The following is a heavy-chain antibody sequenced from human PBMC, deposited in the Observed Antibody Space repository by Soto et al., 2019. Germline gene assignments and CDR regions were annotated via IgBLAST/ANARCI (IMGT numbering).Heavy chain of an antibody. V-gene: IGHV5-51*01. D-gene: IGHD4-4*01. CDR1: GYSFTSYW. J-gene: IGHJ6*03. CDR3: ARHSYSNYVYYYYMDV. Sequence: GESLKISCKGSGYSFTSYWIGWVRQMPGKGLEWMGIIYPGDSDTRYSPSFQGQVTISADKSISTAYLQWSSLKASDTAMYYCARHSYSNYVYYYYMDVWGKGTTVTVSS. CDR2: IYPGDSDT.